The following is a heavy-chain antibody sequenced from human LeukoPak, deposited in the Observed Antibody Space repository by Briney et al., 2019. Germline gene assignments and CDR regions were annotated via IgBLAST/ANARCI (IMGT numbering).Heavy chain of an antibody. V-gene: IGHV3-7*05. Sequence: GGSLRLSCAASGFTFSSFWMSWVRQAPGKGLEWVANIKQDGSETYYVDSVKGRFTISRDNAKNSLYLQMNSLRAEDTALYYCAKKTYYYDTSNVCWFDPWGQGTLVTVSS. CDR3: AKKTYYYDTSNVCWFDP. D-gene: IGHD3-22*01. J-gene: IGHJ5*02. CDR1: GFTFSSFW. CDR2: IKQDGSET.